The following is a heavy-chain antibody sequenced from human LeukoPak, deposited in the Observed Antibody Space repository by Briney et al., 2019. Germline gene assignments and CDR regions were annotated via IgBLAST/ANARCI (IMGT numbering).Heavy chain of an antibody. CDR3: AIMHPYYDGSGYWVQ. J-gene: IGHJ4*02. D-gene: IGHD3-22*01. Sequence: GGSLRLSCAASGFTFSSYAMSWVRQAPGKGLEWVSGISTSGGSTSSADSVKGRSTTSRDNPRNTLYMQMNSLRAEDTAVYYCAIMHPYYDGSGYWVQWGQGTLVTVYS. CDR2: ISTSGGST. CDR1: GFTFSSYA. V-gene: IGHV3-23*01.